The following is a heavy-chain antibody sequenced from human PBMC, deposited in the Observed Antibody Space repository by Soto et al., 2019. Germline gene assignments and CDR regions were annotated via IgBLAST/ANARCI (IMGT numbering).Heavy chain of an antibody. V-gene: IGHV1-18*01. CDR3: ARDYYDILSGYYVEPLLRDD. Sequence: GASVKVSCKASGYTFTSYGISWVRQAPGQGLEWMGWISAYNGNTNYAQKLQGRVTMTTDTSTSTAYMELRSLRSDDTAVYYCARDYYDILSGYYVEPLLRDDWGQGTLVTDSS. CDR2: ISAYNGNT. CDR1: GYTFTSYG. J-gene: IGHJ4*02. D-gene: IGHD3-9*01.